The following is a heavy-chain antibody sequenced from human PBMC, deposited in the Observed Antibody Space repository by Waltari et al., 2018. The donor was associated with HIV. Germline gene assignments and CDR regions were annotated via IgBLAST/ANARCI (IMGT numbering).Heavy chain of an antibody. CDR2: INHSGST. J-gene: IGHJ2*01. V-gene: IGHV4-34*01. Sequence: QVQLQQWGAGRLKSSETLSLTCAVYGGSFSGYYWSWIRQPPGKGLEWIGEINHSGSTNYNPSLKSRVTISVDTSKNQFSLKLSSVTAADTAAYYCARWRYTSGWYPRYFDLWGRGTLVTVSS. CDR1: GGSFSGYY. CDR3: ARWRYTSGWYPRYFDL. D-gene: IGHD6-19*01.